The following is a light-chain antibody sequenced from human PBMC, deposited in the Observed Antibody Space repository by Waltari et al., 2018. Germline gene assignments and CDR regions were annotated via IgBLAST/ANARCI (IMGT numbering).Light chain of an antibody. CDR2: GAS. Sequence: EIVMTQSPATLSVSPGERATLSCRASQSVSIDLVWYQQKPGQAPRLLIYGASTRATGVPARFSGSGSRTDFTLTISSLQSEDVAIYYCQQYNKWPTFGGGTKVDIK. CDR3: QQYNKWPT. CDR1: QSVSID. V-gene: IGKV3-15*01. J-gene: IGKJ4*01.